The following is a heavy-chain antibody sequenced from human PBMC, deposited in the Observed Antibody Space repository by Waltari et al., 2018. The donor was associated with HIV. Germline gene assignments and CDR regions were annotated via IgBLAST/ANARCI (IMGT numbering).Heavy chain of an antibody. Sequence: QVPLQQWGAGLLTPSETLSLTWAVYGGSSSGYYWRWTRQPPGKGLEWIGEINHSGSTNYNPSLKSRVTISVDTSKNQFSLKLSSVTAADTAVYYCARSNCGGDCRRLYYGMDVWGQGTTVTVFS. D-gene: IGHD2-21*02. V-gene: IGHV4-34*01. J-gene: IGHJ6*02. CDR1: GGSSSGYY. CDR2: INHSGST. CDR3: ARSNCGGDCRRLYYGMDV.